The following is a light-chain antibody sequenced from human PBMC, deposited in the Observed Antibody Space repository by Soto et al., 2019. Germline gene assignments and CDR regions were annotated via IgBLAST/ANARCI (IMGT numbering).Light chain of an antibody. V-gene: IGKV3-20*01. J-gene: IGKJ1*01. CDR2: GAS. CDR3: QQYGDLPWT. Sequence: EIVLTQSPGTLSLSPGERATLSCRASQSVSNSYLAWYQQKPGQAPRLLMYGASNRATGIPDRFSGSGSGTDFTLTIDRLESEDFAVYFCQQYGDLPWTFGQGTKVDIK. CDR1: QSVSNSY.